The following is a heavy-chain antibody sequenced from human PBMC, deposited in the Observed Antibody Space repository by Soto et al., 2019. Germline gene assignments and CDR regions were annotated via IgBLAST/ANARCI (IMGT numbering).Heavy chain of an antibody. CDR1: GYSISSGYY. Sequence: SETLSLTCAVSGYSISSGYYWGWIRQPPGKGLEWIGSIYHSGSTYYNPSLKSRVTISVDTSKNQFSLKLSSVTAADTAVYYCASTIVATMNDFDYWGQGTLVTV. CDR2: IYHSGST. CDR3: ASTIVATMNDFDY. J-gene: IGHJ4*02. D-gene: IGHD5-12*01. V-gene: IGHV4-38-2*01.